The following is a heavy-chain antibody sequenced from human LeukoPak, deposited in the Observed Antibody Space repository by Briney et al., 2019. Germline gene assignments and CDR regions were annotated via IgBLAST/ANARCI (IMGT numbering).Heavy chain of an antibody. CDR1: GFTFSTYW. D-gene: IGHD4-23*01. V-gene: IGHV3-74*01. CDR3: VRDLDLGGYSSFEY. J-gene: IGHJ4*02. Sequence: PGGSLRLSCAASGFTFSTYWVHWVRQAPGKGLVWVSRIKSDGSSSTYADSLKGRFTISRDSAKNSLYLQMNTLRAEDTAVYYCVRDLDLGGYSSFEYWGQGTLVTVSS. CDR2: IKSDGSSS.